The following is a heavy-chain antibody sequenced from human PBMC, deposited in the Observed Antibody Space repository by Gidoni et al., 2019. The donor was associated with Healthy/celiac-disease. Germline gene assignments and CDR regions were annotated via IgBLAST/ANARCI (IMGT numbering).Heavy chain of an antibody. D-gene: IGHD4-17*01. J-gene: IGHJ4*02. V-gene: IGHV3-7*01. Sequence: EVQLVESGGGLVQPGGSLSLSCAASGFTFSSYWMSWVRQAPGKGLEWVANIKQDGSEKYYVDSVKGRFTISRDNAKNSLYLQMNSLRAEDTAVYYCASVRSKREYFDYWGQGTLVTVSS. CDR2: IKQDGSEK. CDR1: GFTFSSYW. CDR3: ASVRSKREYFDY.